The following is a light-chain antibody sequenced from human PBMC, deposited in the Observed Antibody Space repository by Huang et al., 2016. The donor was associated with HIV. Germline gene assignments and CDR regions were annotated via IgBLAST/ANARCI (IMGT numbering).Light chain of an antibody. Sequence: DIKITQSPSSLSASVGDTVIITCRASQNIKRYLNWYQQEPGKAPKLLISAASNLQSGVPTTFSGSGSGTDFTLTINSLQPEDSATYYCQQSARTPRTFGQGTKLEI. CDR2: AAS. CDR3: QQSARTPRT. CDR1: QNIKRY. J-gene: IGKJ2*01. V-gene: IGKV1-39*01.